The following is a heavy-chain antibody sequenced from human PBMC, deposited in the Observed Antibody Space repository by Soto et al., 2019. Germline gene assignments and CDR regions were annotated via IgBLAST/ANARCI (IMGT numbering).Heavy chain of an antibody. CDR2: INAGNGNT. D-gene: IGHD2-21*01. CDR1: GYTFTSYA. V-gene: IGHV1-3*05. J-gene: IGHJ4*02. CDR3: ARRIVVVAALDY. Sequence: QVQLVQSGAEEKKPGASVKVSCKASGYTFTSYAMHWVRQAPGQRLEWMGWINAGNGNTKYSQKFQGRVTITRDTSASTAYMELSSRRAEDTAVYDCARRIVVVAALDYWGQGTLVTVSS.